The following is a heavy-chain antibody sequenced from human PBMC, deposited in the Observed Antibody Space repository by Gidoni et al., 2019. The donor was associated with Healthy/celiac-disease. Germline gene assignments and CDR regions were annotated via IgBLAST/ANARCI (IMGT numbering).Heavy chain of an antibody. J-gene: IGHJ5*02. V-gene: IGHV4-59*01. CDR3: ARDEGLYYYGSGSYYNAYNWFDP. CDR2: IYYSGST. Sequence: QVQLQESGPGLVKPSETLSLTCTVSGGSISSYYWSWIRQPPGKGLEWIGYIYYSGSTNYNPSLKSRVTISVDTSKNQFSLKLSSVSAADTAVYYCARDEGLYYYGSGSYYNAYNWFDPWGQGTLVTVSS. CDR1: GGSISSYY. D-gene: IGHD3-10*01.